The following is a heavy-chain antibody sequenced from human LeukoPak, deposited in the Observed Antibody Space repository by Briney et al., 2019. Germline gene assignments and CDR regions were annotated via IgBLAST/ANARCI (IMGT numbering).Heavy chain of an antibody. CDR3: ARDIARARFHYDFYY. CDR2: IIPIFGTA. D-gene: IGHD3-3*01. V-gene: IGHV1-69*01. Sequence: GSSVKVSCKASGGTFSSYAISWVRQAPGQGLEWMGGIIPIFGTANYAQKFQGRVTITADESTSTAYMELSSLRSEDTAVYYCARDIARARFHYDFYYWGQGTLVTVSS. CDR1: GGTFSSYA. J-gene: IGHJ4*02.